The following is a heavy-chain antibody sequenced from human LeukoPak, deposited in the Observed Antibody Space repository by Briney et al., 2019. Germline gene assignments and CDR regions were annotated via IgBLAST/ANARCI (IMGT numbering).Heavy chain of an antibody. Sequence: SETLSLTCTVSGGSISSYYWSWIRQPPGKGLEWIGYIYYSGSTYYNPSLKSRVTISVDTSKNQFSLKLSSVTAADTAVYYCARADYGDYVRNNWFDPWGQGTLVTVSS. CDR2: IYYSGST. D-gene: IGHD4-17*01. V-gene: IGHV4-59*13. CDR3: ARADYGDYVRNNWFDP. CDR1: GGSISSYY. J-gene: IGHJ5*02.